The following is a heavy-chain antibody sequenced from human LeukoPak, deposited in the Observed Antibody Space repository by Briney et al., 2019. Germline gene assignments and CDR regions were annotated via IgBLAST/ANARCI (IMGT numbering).Heavy chain of an antibody. D-gene: IGHD3-3*01. V-gene: IGHV4-61*02. Sequence: SETLSLTCTVSGVSISYATYQWTWIRQSAGKGLEWIGLISKSGTTNYNPSHKSRVTISIDTTKNQFSLKLTSVTAADTAVYYCARNYDFWSGYYSPRGDWGQGTLVTVSS. J-gene: IGHJ4*02. CDR2: ISKSGTT. CDR1: GVSISYATYQ. CDR3: ARNYDFWSGYYSPRGD.